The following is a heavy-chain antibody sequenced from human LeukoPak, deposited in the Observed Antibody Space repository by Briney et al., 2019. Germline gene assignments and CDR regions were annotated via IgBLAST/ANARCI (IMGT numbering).Heavy chain of an antibody. Sequence: SETLSLTCAVYGGSFSGYYWSWIRQPPGKGLEWIGEINHSGSTNYNPSLKSRVTISVDTSKNQFSLKLSSVTAADTAVYYCARLVEMTTGPRNYYSYYMDVWGKGTTVTISS. J-gene: IGHJ6*03. CDR1: GGSFSGYY. CDR2: INHSGST. CDR3: ARLVEMTTGPRNYYSYYMDV. V-gene: IGHV4-34*01. D-gene: IGHD5-24*01.